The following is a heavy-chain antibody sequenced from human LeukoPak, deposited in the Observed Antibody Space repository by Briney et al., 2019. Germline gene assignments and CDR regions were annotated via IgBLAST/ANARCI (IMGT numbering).Heavy chain of an antibody. V-gene: IGHV4-61*01. J-gene: IGHJ4*02. D-gene: IGHD3-9*01. Sequence: PSGTPSLTCSVSGGSVSSRSYYWSWIRQPPGKGLEWIGYIYYSGSTNYNPSLKSRVTISVDTSKNQFSLKLSSVTAADTAVYYCARGTAYYDILTDTRKYYFDYWGQGTLVTVSS. CDR2: IYYSGST. CDR3: ARGTAYYDILTDTRKYYFDY. CDR1: GGSVSSRSYY.